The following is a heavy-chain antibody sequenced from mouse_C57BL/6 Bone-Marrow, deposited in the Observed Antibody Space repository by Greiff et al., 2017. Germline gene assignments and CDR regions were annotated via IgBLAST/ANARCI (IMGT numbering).Heavy chain of an antibody. D-gene: IGHD2-1*01. CDR2: INPSSGYT. CDR3: ARSIYYGNYLAWFAY. Sequence: QVQLQQSGAELAKPGASVKLSCKASGYTFTSYWMHWVKQRPGQGLEWIGYINPSSGYTKYNQKFKDKATLTADKPSSTAYMQLSSLTYEDSAVYYCARSIYYGNYLAWFAYWGQGTLVTVSA. J-gene: IGHJ3*01. V-gene: IGHV1-7*01. CDR1: GYTFTSYW.